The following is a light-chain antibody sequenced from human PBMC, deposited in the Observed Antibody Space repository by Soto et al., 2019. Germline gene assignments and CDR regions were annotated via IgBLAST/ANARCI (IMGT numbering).Light chain of an antibody. Sequence: DIVMTQSPATLSVSPGDRATLSCRASQSVSNKLAWYQQKPGQAPRLLIYAASKRATGILARFSGSGSGTEVTLTIDSLQSEDFAVYYCQQYNNWPQTFGQGTKVEIK. CDR1: QSVSNK. CDR2: AAS. J-gene: IGKJ1*01. CDR3: QQYNNWPQT. V-gene: IGKV3-15*01.